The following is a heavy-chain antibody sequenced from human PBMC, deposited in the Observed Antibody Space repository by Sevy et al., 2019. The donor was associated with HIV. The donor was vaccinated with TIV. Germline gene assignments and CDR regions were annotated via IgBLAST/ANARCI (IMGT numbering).Heavy chain of an antibody. CDR2: ISHDGINE. D-gene: IGHD1-26*01. J-gene: IGHJ6*02. Sequence: GGSLRLSCIGSGFSFSYYGIHWVRQSPEKGLDWVALISHDGINEDYADSVKGRFTISRDNSKNTVYLEMNSLRNEDTAIYFCANAYSGSYSHSYLYALDVWGQGTTVTVSS. CDR1: GFSFSYYG. V-gene: IGHV3-30*18. CDR3: ANAYSGSYSHSYLYALDV.